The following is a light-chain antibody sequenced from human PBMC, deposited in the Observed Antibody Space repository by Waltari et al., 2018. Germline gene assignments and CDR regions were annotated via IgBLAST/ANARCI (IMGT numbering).Light chain of an antibody. CDR2: DVP. CDR3: SSRTSSITWV. V-gene: IGLV2-14*03. J-gene: IGLJ3*02. Sequence: QSALTQPASVSGSPGQSITISCTGPSSDVCAYDYVSRYQQHPGKAPKVVIYDVPKRPSGVSNRFSGSKSGSTASLTISGLQAEDEADYYCSSRTSSITWVFGGGTKLTVL. CDR1: SSDVCAYDY.